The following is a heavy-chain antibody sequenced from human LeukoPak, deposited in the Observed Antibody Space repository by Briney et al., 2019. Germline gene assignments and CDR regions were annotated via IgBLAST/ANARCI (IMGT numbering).Heavy chain of an antibody. D-gene: IGHD3-10*01. J-gene: IGHJ4*02. CDR1: GFTFSSCA. Sequence: PGGSLRLSCAASGFTFSSCAMSWVRQAPGKGLVWVSRINSDVSSTSYADSVKGRFTISRDNAKNTLYLQMNSLGAEDTAVYYCARAKYYYGSGSYYFDYWGQGTLVTVSS. V-gene: IGHV3-74*01. CDR2: INSDVSST. CDR3: ARAKYYYGSGSYYFDY.